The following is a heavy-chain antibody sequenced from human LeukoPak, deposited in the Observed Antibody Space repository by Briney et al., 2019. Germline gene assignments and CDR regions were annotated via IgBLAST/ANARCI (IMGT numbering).Heavy chain of an antibody. D-gene: IGHD6-6*01. J-gene: IGHJ4*02. Sequence: GASVKVSCKASGYTFTGYYMHWVRQAPGQGLEWMGWINPNSGGTNYAQKFQGRATMTRDTSISTAYMELSRLRSDDTAVYYCARVWGGGIAAPRHWGQGTLVTVSS. CDR1: GYTFTGYY. CDR2: INPNSGGT. CDR3: ARVWGGGIAAPRH. V-gene: IGHV1-2*02.